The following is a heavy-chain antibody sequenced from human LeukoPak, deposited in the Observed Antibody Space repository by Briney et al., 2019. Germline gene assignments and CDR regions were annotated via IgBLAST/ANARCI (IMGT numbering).Heavy chain of an antibody. J-gene: IGHJ4*02. D-gene: IGHD6-19*01. CDR1: GGAFSSYA. V-gene: IGHV1-69*04. Sequence: ASVKVSCKASGGAFSSYAISWVRQAPGQGLEWMGRIIPILGIANYAQKFQGRVTITADKSTSTAYMELSSLRSEDTAVYYCARDRIAVAGSFDYWGQGTLVTVSS. CDR2: IIPILGIA. CDR3: ARDRIAVAGSFDY.